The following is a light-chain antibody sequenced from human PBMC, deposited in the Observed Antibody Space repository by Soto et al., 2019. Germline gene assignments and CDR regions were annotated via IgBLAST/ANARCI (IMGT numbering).Light chain of an antibody. V-gene: IGKV1-5*01. J-gene: IGKJ1*01. CDR3: QQYNSYRT. CDR2: DAS. CDR1: ESINIW. Sequence: DIQLTQFPSTLSASVGDRVSITCRARESINIWLAWYQQKPGKAPKLLMYDASILASWVSPRFSGSGSGTQFTLTISSLQPDDFATYYCQQYNSYRTFGQGTRVEIK.